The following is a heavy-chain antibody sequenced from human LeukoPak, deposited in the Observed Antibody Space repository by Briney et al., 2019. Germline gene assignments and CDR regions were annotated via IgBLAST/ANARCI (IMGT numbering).Heavy chain of an antibody. CDR3: ARAKEERVFLSGFDI. CDR2: INHSGST. Sequence: SETLSLTCAGYGGSFSGYYWSWIRQPAGKGLEWVGEINHSGSTKYNPSLNSRVSMSVDTSKNQFSLKLSSVTAADTAVYYCARAKEERVFLSGFDIWGQGTMVTVSS. D-gene: IGHD3-3*01. CDR1: GGSFSGYY. J-gene: IGHJ3*02. V-gene: IGHV4-34*01.